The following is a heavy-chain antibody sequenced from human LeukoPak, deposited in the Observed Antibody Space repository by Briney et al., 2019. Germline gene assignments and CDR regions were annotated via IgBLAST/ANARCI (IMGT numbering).Heavy chain of an antibody. V-gene: IGHV1-2*02. CDR3: ADLSGSVVFDY. D-gene: IGHD1-26*01. J-gene: IGHJ4*02. Sequence: EASVKVSCKASGYTFTSYDINWVRQATGQGLEWMGWINPNSGGTNYAQKFQGRVTMTRDTSISTAYMELSRLRSDDTAVYYCADLSGSVVFDYWGQGTLVTVSS. CDR1: GYTFTSYD. CDR2: INPNSGGT.